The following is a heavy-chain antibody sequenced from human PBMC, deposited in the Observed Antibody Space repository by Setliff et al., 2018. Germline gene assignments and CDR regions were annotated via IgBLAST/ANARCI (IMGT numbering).Heavy chain of an antibody. D-gene: IGHD1-1*01. CDR1: GDPSNAYG. V-gene: IGHV1-69*13. Sequence: SVKVSCKASGDPSNAYGVSWVRQAPGQGLEWMGGIMPVFGTPDYAQKFEGRVTISADETTTTAYLELSSLRSEDTGVYYCGSRQFPGGGNYYYFMDVWGKGTTVTVSS. CDR2: IMPVFGTP. CDR3: GSRQFPGGGNYYYFMDV. J-gene: IGHJ6*03.